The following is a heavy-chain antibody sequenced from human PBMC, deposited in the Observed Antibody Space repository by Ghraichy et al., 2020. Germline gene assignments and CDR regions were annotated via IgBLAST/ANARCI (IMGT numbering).Heavy chain of an antibody. Sequence: GGSLRLSCAASGFTFSDHYMDWVRQAPGKGLEWVGRTRNKANSYTTEYAASVKGRFTISRDDSKNSLYLQMNSLKTEDTAVYYCAREADYGDYFDYWGQGTLVTVSS. CDR1: GFTFSDHY. CDR3: AREADYGDYFDY. CDR2: TRNKANSYTT. V-gene: IGHV3-72*01. J-gene: IGHJ4*02. D-gene: IGHD4-17*01.